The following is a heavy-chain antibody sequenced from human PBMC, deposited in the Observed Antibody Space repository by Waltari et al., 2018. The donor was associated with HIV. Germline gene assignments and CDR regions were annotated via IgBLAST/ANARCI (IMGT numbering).Heavy chain of an antibody. D-gene: IGHD6-19*01. V-gene: IGHV3-53*01. J-gene: IGHJ4*02. CDR3: ARGLGLTVAVSGIRPFDY. Sequence: EVRLVESGGALIQPGGSLRLSCVASGLRVGDTSLTWVRQAPGKGLEWVAIIFSGGSTYYADSVRGRFIISRDNSKNTLYLQMNSLTAEDTAIYYCARGLGLTVAVSGIRPFDYWGQGTLVTVSS. CDR2: IFSGGST. CDR1: GLRVGDTS.